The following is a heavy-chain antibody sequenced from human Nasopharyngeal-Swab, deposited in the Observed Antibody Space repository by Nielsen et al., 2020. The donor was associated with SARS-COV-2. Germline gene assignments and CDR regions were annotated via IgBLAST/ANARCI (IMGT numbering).Heavy chain of an antibody. J-gene: IGHJ6*02. V-gene: IGHV1-18*01. CDR2: ISGYNGKT. Sequence: WVRQAPGQGLEWMGWISGYNGKTNYAEKFQDRVTMTTDTSTYTAYMELRSLRSDDTAMYYCAREGAMVRGYGMDVWGQGTTVTVSS. CDR3: AREGAMVRGYGMDV. D-gene: IGHD3-10*01.